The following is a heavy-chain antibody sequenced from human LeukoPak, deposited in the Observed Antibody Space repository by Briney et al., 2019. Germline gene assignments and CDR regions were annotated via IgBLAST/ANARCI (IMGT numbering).Heavy chain of an antibody. CDR3: AKRGETGTAPYNWFDP. CDR2: ISFDGDNK. D-gene: IGHD1-1*01. Sequence: PGGSLRLSCAASGFTVSSNYMSWVRQAPGKGLEWVSVISFDGDNKFYADSVKGRFTVSRDNSKNTLYLQMNSLRAEDTAVYYCAKRGETGTAPYNWFDPWGQGTLVTVSS. V-gene: IGHV3-30*18. J-gene: IGHJ5*02. CDR1: GFTVSSNY.